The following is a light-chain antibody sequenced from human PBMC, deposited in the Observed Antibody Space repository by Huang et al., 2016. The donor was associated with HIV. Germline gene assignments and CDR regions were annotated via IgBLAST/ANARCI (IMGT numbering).Light chain of an antibody. CDR2: AAS. Sequence: AIQMTQSPSSLSASVGDRVSISCRASQGVRNDLAWYQQRPGKAPKLLIYAASSLENGVSSSFSGSQSGTDFTLAISSLQPEDFATYYWLQHYIFPPTFGQGTRVEIK. CDR1: QGVRND. CDR3: LQHYIFPPT. V-gene: IGKV1-6*01. J-gene: IGKJ1*01.